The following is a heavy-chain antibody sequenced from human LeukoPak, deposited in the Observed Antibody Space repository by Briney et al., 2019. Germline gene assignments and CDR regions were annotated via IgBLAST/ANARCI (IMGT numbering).Heavy chain of an antibody. Sequence: GGSLRLSCAASGFTFSSYSMNWVRQAPGKGLEWVSYISSSSSTIYYADSVKGRFTISRDNAKNSLYLQMNSLRAEDTAVYYCAKVQSSSWYYFDYWGQGTLVTVSS. CDR1: GFTFSSYS. J-gene: IGHJ4*02. D-gene: IGHD6-13*01. CDR2: ISSSSSTI. V-gene: IGHV3-48*01. CDR3: AKVQSSSWYYFDY.